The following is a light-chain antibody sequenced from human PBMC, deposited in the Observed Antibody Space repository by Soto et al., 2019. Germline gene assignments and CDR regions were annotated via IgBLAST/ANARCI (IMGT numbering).Light chain of an antibody. CDR1: QTISSW. CDR2: KAS. CDR3: QKCKTAPFT. V-gene: IGKV1-5*03. Sequence: DIQMTQSPSTLSGSVGDRVTITCRASQTISSWLAWYQQKPGKAPKLLIYKASTLKSGVPSRFSGSGSGTEFTLTISSLQPDDFATYYCQKCKTAPFTFGGGTKVDI. J-gene: IGKJ4*01.